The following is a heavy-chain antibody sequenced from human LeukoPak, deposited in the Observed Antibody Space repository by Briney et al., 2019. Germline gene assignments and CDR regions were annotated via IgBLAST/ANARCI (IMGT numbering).Heavy chain of an antibody. V-gene: IGHV3-21*01. D-gene: IGHD3-3*01. CDR3: ARGQKETFMIFGVVIMMPFDY. CDR1: GFTFSSYS. J-gene: IGHJ4*02. CDR2: ISSSSGYI. Sequence: PGGSLRLSCAASGFTFSSYSMNWVRQAPGKGLDWVSSISSSSGYIYYADSMKGRFTISRDNAKNSLYLRMNSLGAEDTALYYCARGQKETFMIFGVVIMMPFDYWGQGTLVTVSS.